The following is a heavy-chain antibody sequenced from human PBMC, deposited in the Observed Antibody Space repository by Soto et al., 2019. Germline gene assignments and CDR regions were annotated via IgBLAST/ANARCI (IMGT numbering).Heavy chain of an antibody. V-gene: IGHV1-24*01. D-gene: IGHD6-13*01. CDR2: FDPEDGET. J-gene: IGHJ6*02. Sequence: VKVSCKVSGYTLTELSMHWVRQAPGKGLEWMGGFDPEDGETIYAQKFQGRVTMTEDTSTDTAYMELSSLRSEDTAVYYCATGWGRSSSWPYYYYYGMDVWGQGTTVTVSS. CDR3: ATGWGRSSSWPYYYYYGMDV. CDR1: GYTLTELS.